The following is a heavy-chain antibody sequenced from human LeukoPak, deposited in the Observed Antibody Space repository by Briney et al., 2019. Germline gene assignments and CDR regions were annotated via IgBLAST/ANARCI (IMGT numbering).Heavy chain of an antibody. V-gene: IGHV3-23*01. D-gene: IGHD3-22*01. CDR3: ARDRGGYYYDY. CDR2: ISGSGGST. CDR1: GFTFSTYA. Sequence: GGSLRLSCAASGFTFSTYAMSWVRQAPGKGLEWVSAISGSGGSTYYADSVKGRFTISRDNSKNTLYLQMNSLRAEDTAVYYCARDRGGYYYDYWGQGTLVTVSS. J-gene: IGHJ4*02.